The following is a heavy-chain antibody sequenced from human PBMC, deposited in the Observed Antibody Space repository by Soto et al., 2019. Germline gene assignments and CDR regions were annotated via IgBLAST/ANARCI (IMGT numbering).Heavy chain of an antibody. CDR1: GFSLTTSGVG. CDR3: AHRVLRTVFGLVTTTASYFDF. J-gene: IGHJ4*02. D-gene: IGHD3-3*01. V-gene: IGHV2-5*02. CDR2: IYWDDDK. Sequence: QITLNESGPTQVNPRQTLTLTCTFSGFSLTTSGVGVGWIRQSPGKAPEWLALIYWDDDKRYSPSLKSRLTITKDTSKNQVVLTMADLDPADTATYYCAHRVLRTVFGLVTTTASYFDFWGQGTPVAVSS.